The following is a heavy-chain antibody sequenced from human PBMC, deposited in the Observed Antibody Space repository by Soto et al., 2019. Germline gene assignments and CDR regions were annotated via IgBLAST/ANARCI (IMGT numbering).Heavy chain of an antibody. CDR1: GYTFTSYA. CDR2: INAGNGNT. D-gene: IGHD2-2*01. CDR3: ARDIPGGYPHQLVPAAMIPPGWFDP. J-gene: IGHJ5*02. Sequence: ASVKVSCKASGYTFTSYAMHWVRQAPGQRLEWMGWINAGNGNTKYSQKFQGRVTITRDTSASTAYMELSSLRSEDTAVYYCARDIPGGYPHQLVPAAMIPPGWFDPWGQGTLVTVSS. V-gene: IGHV1-3*01.